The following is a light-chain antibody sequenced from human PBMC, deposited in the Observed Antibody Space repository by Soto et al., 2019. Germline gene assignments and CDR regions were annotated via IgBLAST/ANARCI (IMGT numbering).Light chain of an antibody. J-gene: IGKJ1*01. CDR2: GAS. Sequence: PDTLSLFPGGRATLSCRASQSVSSTYLAWYQQKLGQAPRLLIFGASSRATGIPDRFSGSGSGTDFTLTISRLEPEDFAVYYCQQYGSSRWTFGQGTKVDIK. V-gene: IGKV3-20*01. CDR1: QSVSSTY. CDR3: QQYGSSRWT.